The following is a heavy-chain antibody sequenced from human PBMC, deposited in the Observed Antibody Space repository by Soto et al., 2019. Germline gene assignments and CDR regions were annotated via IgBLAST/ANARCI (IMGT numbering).Heavy chain of an antibody. J-gene: IGHJ4*02. CDR2: IDTGSTKT. CDR3: ARHYDLCTGYPSPVDY. D-gene: IGHD2-8*02. V-gene: IGHV3-11*01. Sequence: QVQLVESGGDLVKPGGSLRLSCAASGYTFIDYYLCWIRQAPGKGLEWISYIDTGSTKTYYADSVRGRFTISRDNSKDSLFLEMNNLRVEDTAVYFFARHYDLCTGYPSPVDYWGRGTLVTVSS. CDR1: GYTFIDYY.